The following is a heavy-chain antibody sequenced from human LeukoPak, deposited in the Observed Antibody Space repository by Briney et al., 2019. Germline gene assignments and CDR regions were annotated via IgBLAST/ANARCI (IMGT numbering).Heavy chain of an antibody. CDR2: IKSKTDGGTT. V-gene: IGHV3-15*01. CDR3: TTDLGAAGDFDY. CDR1: GFTFSNAW. J-gene: IGHJ4*02. D-gene: IGHD6-13*01. Sequence: PGGSLRLSCAASGFTFSNAWMSWVRQAPGKGLEWVGRIKSKTDGGTTDYAAPVKGRFTISRDDSKNTLYLQMNSRKTEYTAVYYCTTDLGAAGDFDYWGQGTLVTVSS.